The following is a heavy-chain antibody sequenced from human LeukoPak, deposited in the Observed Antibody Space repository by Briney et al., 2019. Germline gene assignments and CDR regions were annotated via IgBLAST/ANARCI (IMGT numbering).Heavy chain of an antibody. CDR3: AREARPTYYYDSSGYSHYMDV. CDR2: IYYSGST. J-gene: IGHJ6*03. D-gene: IGHD3-22*01. CDR1: GGSISSSSYY. V-gene: IGHV4-39*07. Sequence: SETLSLTCTVSGGSISSSSYYWGWIRQPPGKGLEWIGSIYYSGSTYYNPSLKSRVTISVDTSKNQFSLKLSSVTAADTAVYCCAREARPTYYYDSSGYSHYMDVWGKGTTVTVSS.